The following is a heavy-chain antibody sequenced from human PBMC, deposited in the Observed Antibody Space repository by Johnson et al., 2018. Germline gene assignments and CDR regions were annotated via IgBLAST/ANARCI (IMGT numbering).Heavy chain of an antibody. CDR1: GFTFSNYG. CDR2: IWYVGSNT. Sequence: QVQLVQSGGGVVQPGRSLRLSCEASGFTFSNYGMHWARQAPGKGLEWVAVIWYVGSNTYYADSVKGRFTLSRDNSKNTLYLQMNSLRAEDTAVYYCARDPWQNGRMDVGGQGTTVTVSS. J-gene: IGHJ6*02. V-gene: IGHV3-33*01. CDR3: ARDPWQNGRMDV. D-gene: IGHD2-8*01.